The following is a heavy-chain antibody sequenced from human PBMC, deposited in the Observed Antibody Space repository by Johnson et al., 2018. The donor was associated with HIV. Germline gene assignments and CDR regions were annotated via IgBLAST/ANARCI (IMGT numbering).Heavy chain of an antibody. D-gene: IGHD2-21*01. Sequence: QVQLVESGGGVVQPGRSLKVSCAASGFTFSSYDMHWVRQPPGKGLEWVAVISYDGSNEYYLDSVKGRFTISRDNYKNTLDLQMNSLRTEDTAGYYFAKAHCPGCDGFDIWGQGTMVTVSS. CDR1: GFTFSSYD. V-gene: IGHV3-30*18. CDR2: ISYDGSNE. CDR3: AKAHCPGCDGFDI. J-gene: IGHJ3*02.